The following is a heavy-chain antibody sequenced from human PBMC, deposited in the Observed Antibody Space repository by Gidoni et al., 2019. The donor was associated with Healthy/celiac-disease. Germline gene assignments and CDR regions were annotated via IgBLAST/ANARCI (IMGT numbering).Heavy chain of an antibody. J-gene: IGHJ4*02. CDR1: GGSISSYY. D-gene: IGHD6-13*01. CDR2: IYYSGST. CDR3: ARQDSSEFDY. V-gene: IGHV4-59*01. Sequence: QVQLQESGPGLVKPSETLSLTCTVSGGSISSYYWSWIRQPPGKGLEWIGYIYYSGSTNYNPSLKSRVTISVDTSKNQFSLKLSSVTAADTAVYYCARQDSSEFDYWGQGTLVTVSS.